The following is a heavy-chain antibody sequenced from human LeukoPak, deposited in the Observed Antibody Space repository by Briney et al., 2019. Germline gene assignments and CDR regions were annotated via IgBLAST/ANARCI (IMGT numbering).Heavy chain of an antibody. Sequence: SVKVSCKASGGTFSSYAISWVRQAPGQGLEWMGGIIPIFGTANYAQKFQGKVTITADESTSTAYMELSSLRSEDTAVYYCAARSKWGSPSPFDYWGQGTLVTVSS. CDR1: GGTFSSYA. CDR3: AARSKWGSPSPFDY. J-gene: IGHJ4*02. D-gene: IGHD2-2*01. CDR2: IIPIFGTA. V-gene: IGHV1-69*13.